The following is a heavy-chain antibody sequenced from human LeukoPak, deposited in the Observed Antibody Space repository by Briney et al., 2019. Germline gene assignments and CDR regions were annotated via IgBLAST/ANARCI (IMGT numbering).Heavy chain of an antibody. CDR2: ISYDGSNK. CDR3: ARDPSTVTDFDY. V-gene: IGHV3-30-3*01. D-gene: IGHD4-17*01. CDR1: GFTFSSYA. Sequence: HPGRSLRLSCAASGFTFSSYAMHWVRQAPGKGLEWVAVISYDGSNKYYADSVKGRFTISRDNSKNTLYLQMNSLRAEDTAVYYCARDPSTVTDFDYWGQGTLVTVSS. J-gene: IGHJ4*02.